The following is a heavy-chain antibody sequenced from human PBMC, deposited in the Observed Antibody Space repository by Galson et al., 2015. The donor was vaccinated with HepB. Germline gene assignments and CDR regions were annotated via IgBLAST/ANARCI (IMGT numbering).Heavy chain of an antibody. CDR3: ASLIGYCSSTSCYFPISRGPYYYYGMDV. J-gene: IGHJ6*02. Sequence: SLRLSCAASGFTFSSYSMNWVRQAPGKGLEWVSSISSSSSYIYYADSVKGRFTISRDNAKNSLYLQLNSLRAEDTAVYYCASLIGYCSSTSCYFPISRGPYYYYGMDVWGQGTTDTVSS. V-gene: IGHV3-21*01. D-gene: IGHD2-2*01. CDR2: ISSSSSYI. CDR1: GFTFSSYS.